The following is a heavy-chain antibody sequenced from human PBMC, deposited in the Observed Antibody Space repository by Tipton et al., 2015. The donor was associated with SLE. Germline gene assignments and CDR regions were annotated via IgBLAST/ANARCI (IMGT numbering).Heavy chain of an antibody. CDR1: GFTFSSYS. CDR3: ARDGGSSWYEGDAFDI. J-gene: IGHJ3*02. D-gene: IGHD6-13*01. Sequence: SLRLSCAASGFTFSSYSMNWVRQAPGKGLEWVSYISSTIITIYYADSVKGRFTISRDNAKNSLYLQMNSLRAEDTAVYYCARDGGSSWYEGDAFDIWGQGTMVTVSS. CDR2: ISSTIITI. V-gene: IGHV3-48*04.